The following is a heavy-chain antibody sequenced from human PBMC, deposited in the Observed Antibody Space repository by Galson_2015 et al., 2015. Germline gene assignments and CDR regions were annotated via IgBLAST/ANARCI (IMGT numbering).Heavy chain of an antibody. CDR1: GFTFSSYG. J-gene: IGHJ4*02. CDR2: ISYDGSNK. Sequence: SLRLSCAASGFTFSSYGMHWVRQAPGKGLEWVAVISYDGSNKYYADSVKGRFTISRDNSKNTLYLQMNSLRAEDTAVYYCASSAIAVAGRAPEFSHPFDYWGQGTLVTVSS. D-gene: IGHD6-19*01. V-gene: IGHV3-30*03. CDR3: ASSAIAVAGRAPEFSHPFDY.